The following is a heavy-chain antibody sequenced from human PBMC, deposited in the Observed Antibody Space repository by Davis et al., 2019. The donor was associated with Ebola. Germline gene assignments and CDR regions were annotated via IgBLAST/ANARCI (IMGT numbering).Heavy chain of an antibody. D-gene: IGHD3-9*01. V-gene: IGHV3-74*01. J-gene: IGHJ4*02. CDR2: INSDGGST. CDR1: GFTFSSYW. Sequence: HTGGSLRLSCAASGFTFSSYWMHWVRQAPGKGLVWVSRINSDGGSTGYADPVKGRFTIPRDNAKNTLYLQMNGLRAEDTAVYYCAKDFDYENAYWGQGTLVTISS. CDR3: AKDFDYENAY.